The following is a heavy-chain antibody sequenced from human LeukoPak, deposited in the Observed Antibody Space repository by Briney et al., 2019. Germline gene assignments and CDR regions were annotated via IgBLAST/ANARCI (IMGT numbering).Heavy chain of an antibody. J-gene: IGHJ4*02. V-gene: IGHV3-53*01. CDR2: MFPDGRT. CDR3: ARTNPVYGDYDY. D-gene: IGHD4-17*01. Sequence: PGGSLRLSCALSGFSLNDNYMSWVRQAPRKGLQWVSVMFPDGRTYYADSVKGRFTISRDLARNTLLLQMHSLRADDTAVHYCARTNPVYGDYDYWGQGTLVTVSS. CDR1: GFSLNDNY.